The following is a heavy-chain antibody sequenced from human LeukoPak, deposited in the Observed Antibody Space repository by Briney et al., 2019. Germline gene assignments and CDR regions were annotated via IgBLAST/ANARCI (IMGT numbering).Heavy chain of an antibody. CDR3: ARGLSRGHSSGWYGGSSRMDV. CDR2: INHSGST. Sequence: SDTLSHPRTVYGGSFSGYYWSWIRPPPRKDLTWIGAINHSGSTNYNPSLTTRVTISVDTSKNQFSLKLSSVTAADTAVYYCARGLSRGHSSGWYGGSSRMDVWGKGTTVTASS. V-gene: IGHV4-34*01. CDR1: GGSFSGYY. D-gene: IGHD6-19*01. J-gene: IGHJ6*04.